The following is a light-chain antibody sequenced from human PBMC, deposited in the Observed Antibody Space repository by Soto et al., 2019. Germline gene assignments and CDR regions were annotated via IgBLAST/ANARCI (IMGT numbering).Light chain of an antibody. V-gene: IGKV3D-20*01. CDR3: QQYGSSPLT. J-gene: IGKJ4*01. Sequence: IVLTQSPGTLSLSPGETATLSCRASESLSPHSIAWHQQKPGLAPRLLIYDASSRATGIPDRFSGSGSGTDFTLTISRLEPEDFAVYYCQQYGSSPLTFGGGTKVDIK. CDR2: DAS. CDR1: ESLSPHS.